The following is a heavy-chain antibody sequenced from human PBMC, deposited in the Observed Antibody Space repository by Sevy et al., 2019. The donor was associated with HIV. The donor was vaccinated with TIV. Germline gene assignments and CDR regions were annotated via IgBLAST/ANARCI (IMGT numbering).Heavy chain of an antibody. CDR1: GFTFSDHY. V-gene: IGHV3-72*01. CDR3: TTHGGIAADGRVIDY. CDR2: VRNKADSYTT. D-gene: IGHD6-13*01. Sequence: GGSLRLSCAASGFTFSDHYMEWVRQAPGKGLEWVGRVRNKADSYTTAYAASGKARFTISSDDSKNSLYLPMNSLKTEDTAVYYGTTHGGIAADGRVIDYWGQGTLVTVSS. J-gene: IGHJ4*02.